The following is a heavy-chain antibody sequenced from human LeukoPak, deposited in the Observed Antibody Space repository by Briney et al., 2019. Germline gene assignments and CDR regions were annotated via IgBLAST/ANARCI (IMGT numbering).Heavy chain of an antibody. CDR2: FDPEDGET. J-gene: IGHJ4*02. D-gene: IGHD6-6*01. V-gene: IGHV1-24*01. CDR1: GYTLTELS. Sequence: ASVKVSCKVSGYTLTELSMHWVRQAPGKGLEWMGGFDPEDGETIYAQKFQGRVTMTEDTSTDTAYMELSSLRSEDTAVYYCATAQQLVLQFDYWGQGTLVTVSS. CDR3: ATAQQLVLQFDY.